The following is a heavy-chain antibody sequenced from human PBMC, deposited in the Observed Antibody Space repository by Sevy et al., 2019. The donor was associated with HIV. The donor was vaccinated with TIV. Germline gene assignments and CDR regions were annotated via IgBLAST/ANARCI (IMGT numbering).Heavy chain of an antibody. J-gene: IGHJ4*02. CDR3: ARDAGYTTKFHPLH. Sequence: GGSLRLSCSPSGFRLNTYAMHWVRQAPGKGLEWVSVISSTGNFESYAASVKGRFTISKDNSKNTVSLQMNSLRPEDTAMYYCARDAGYTTKFHPLHWGQGTLVTVSS. V-gene: IGHV3-30*04. CDR2: ISSTGNFE. CDR1: GFRLNTYA. D-gene: IGHD5-12*01.